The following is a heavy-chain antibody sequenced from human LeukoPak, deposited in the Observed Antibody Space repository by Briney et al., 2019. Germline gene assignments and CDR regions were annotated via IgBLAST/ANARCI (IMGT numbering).Heavy chain of an antibody. CDR1: GFTFSAYS. Sequence: GGSLRLSCTASGFTFSAYSMSWVRQAPGKGLEWVSSISDNSYWIYYADSVEGRFIISRDNAKNSLYLQMNSLRVEDTAVYYCANHLACGSTSCPPFDDWGQGTLVTVSS. D-gene: IGHD2-2*01. V-gene: IGHV3-21*01. J-gene: IGHJ4*02. CDR2: ISDNSYWI. CDR3: ANHLACGSTSCPPFDD.